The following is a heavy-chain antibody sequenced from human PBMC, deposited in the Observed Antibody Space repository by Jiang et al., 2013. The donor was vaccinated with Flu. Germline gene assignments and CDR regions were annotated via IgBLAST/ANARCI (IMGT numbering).Heavy chain of an antibody. CDR2: IHYSGST. Sequence: GLVKPSGTLSLTCAVSGGSISSSNWWSWVRQPPGKGLEWIGYIHYSGSTNYNPSLRSRVTISVDTSKNQFSLKLSSVTAADTAVYYCARLNELGYCSSTSCSAWFDPWGQGTLVTVSS. V-gene: IGHV4-4*02. CDR3: ARLNELGYCSSTSCSAWFDP. J-gene: IGHJ5*02. D-gene: IGHD2-2*01. CDR1: GGSISSSNW.